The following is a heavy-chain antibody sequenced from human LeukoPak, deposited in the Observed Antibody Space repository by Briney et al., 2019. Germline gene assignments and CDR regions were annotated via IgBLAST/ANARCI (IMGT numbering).Heavy chain of an antibody. CDR3: ARGQKWEPIDY. J-gene: IGHJ4*02. Sequence: GGSLRLSCAASGFTFSSYSMNWVRQAPGKGLEWVSYISSSSSTIYYADSVKGRFTISRDNAKNSLYLQMNSLRAEDTAVYYCARGQKWEPIDYWGQGTLVTVSS. D-gene: IGHD1-26*01. V-gene: IGHV3-48*04. CDR2: ISSSSSTI. CDR1: GFTFSSYS.